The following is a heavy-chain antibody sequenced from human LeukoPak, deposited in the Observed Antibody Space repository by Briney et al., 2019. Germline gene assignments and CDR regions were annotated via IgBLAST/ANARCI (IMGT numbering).Heavy chain of an antibody. Sequence: GGSLRLSCAASGFTFSSYAMSWVRQAPGKGLEWVSAISGSGGSTYYADSVKGRFTISRDNSKNTLYLQMNSLRAEDTAVYYCARSRDGYNYLDYWGQGTLVIVSS. CDR1: GFTFSSYA. V-gene: IGHV3-23*01. D-gene: IGHD5-24*01. CDR3: ARSRDGYNYLDY. J-gene: IGHJ4*02. CDR2: ISGSGGST.